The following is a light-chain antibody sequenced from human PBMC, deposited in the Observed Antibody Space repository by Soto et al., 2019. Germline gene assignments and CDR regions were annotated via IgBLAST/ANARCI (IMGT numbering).Light chain of an antibody. CDR2: DAS. J-gene: IGKJ2*01. CDR3: QQRSNWPT. Sequence: EIVLTQSPATLSLSPGERATLSCRASQSVSSYLAWYQQKPGQAPRLLIYDASNRATGIPARFSGSGSGTDFTRSISSLEPGDFAVYYCQQRSNWPTFGQGTKLEIK. V-gene: IGKV3-11*01. CDR1: QSVSSY.